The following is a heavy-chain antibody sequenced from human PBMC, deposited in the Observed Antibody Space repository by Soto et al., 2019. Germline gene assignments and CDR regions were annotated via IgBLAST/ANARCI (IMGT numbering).Heavy chain of an antibody. CDR3: AKDLPDYCDGSGFLDY. CDR2: ISYDGSNK. CDR1: GFTFSSYG. V-gene: IGHV3-30*18. J-gene: IGHJ4*02. Sequence: PGGSLRLSCAASGFTFSSYGMHWVRQAPGKGLEWVAVISYDGSNKYYADSVKGRFTISRDNSKNTLYLQMSSLRAEDTAVYYCAKDLPDYCDGSGFLDYWGPGTLVTDS. D-gene: IGHD3-22*01.